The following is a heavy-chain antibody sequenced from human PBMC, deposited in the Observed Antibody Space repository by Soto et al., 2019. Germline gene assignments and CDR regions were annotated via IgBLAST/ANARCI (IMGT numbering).Heavy chain of an antibody. V-gene: IGHV3-30*18. CDR1: GFTFRTYD. Sequence: PGGSLRLSCAVSGFTFRTYDMHWVRQAPGEGLEWVAVVSYDATYENYADSVKGRFTVSRDNSKSTLYLQMNSLRGEDTAVYYCAKVSISKSSAVTFDSWGRGTLVTVSS. D-gene: IGHD2-15*01. J-gene: IGHJ4*02. CDR2: VSYDATYE. CDR3: AKVSISKSSAVTFDS.